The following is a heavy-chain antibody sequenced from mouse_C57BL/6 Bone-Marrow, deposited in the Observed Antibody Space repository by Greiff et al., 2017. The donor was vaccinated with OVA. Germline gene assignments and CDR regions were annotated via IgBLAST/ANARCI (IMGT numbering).Heavy chain of an antibody. CDR1: GFTFSSYA. J-gene: IGHJ3*01. V-gene: IGHV5-4*03. D-gene: IGHD2-5*01. Sequence: EVKLVESGGGLVKPGGSLKLSCAASGFTFSSYAMSWVRQTPEKRLEWVATISDGGSYTYYPDNVKGRFTISRDNAKNNLYLQMSHLKSEDTATYYCARANSNYVLFAYWGQGTLVTVSA. CDR3: ARANSNYVLFAY. CDR2: ISDGGSYT.